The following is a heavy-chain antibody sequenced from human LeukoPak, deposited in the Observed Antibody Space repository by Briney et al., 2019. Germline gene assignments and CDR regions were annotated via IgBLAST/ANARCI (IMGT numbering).Heavy chain of an antibody. CDR3: GRDLRTIAVTGIGVFDV. D-gene: IGHD6-19*01. CDR2: ISAYNGNT. CDR1: GYTFTSYG. J-gene: IGHJ3*01. V-gene: IGHV1-18*01. Sequence: ASVKVSCKASGYTFTSYGFSWVRQAPGQGLEWMGWISAYNGNTKYAQKFQGRVTMTRDISTSTVYMELNSLRFEDTAVYYCGRDLRTIAVTGIGVFDVWGQGTKVTVSS.